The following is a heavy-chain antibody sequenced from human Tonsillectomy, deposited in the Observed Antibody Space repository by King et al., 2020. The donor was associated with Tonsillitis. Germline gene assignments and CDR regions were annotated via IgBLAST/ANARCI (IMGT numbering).Heavy chain of an antibody. CDR2: ISSYNGNT. Sequence: QLVQSGAEVKKPGASVKVSCKASGYTFTSYGISWVRQAPGQGLEWMGWISSYNGNTNYAQNLQGRVTMTTDTSTSTAYMELRSLRSDDTAVYYCARKDYYDSSGYYGGYAFDIWGQGTMVTVSS. CDR1: GYTFTSYG. J-gene: IGHJ3*02. CDR3: ARKDYYDSSGYYGGYAFDI. D-gene: IGHD3-22*01. V-gene: IGHV1-18*01.